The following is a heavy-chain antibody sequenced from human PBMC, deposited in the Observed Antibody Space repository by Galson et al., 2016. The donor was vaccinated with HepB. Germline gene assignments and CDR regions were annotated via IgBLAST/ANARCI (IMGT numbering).Heavy chain of an antibody. J-gene: IGHJ4*02. CDR3: HRGTRFSYKWSFDS. CDR2: THSSGNS. V-gene: IGHV4-59*11. D-gene: IGHD1-20*01. CDR1: DESIMTHY. Sequence: SETLSLTCDVSDESIMTHYWSWIRQSPGKGLEWLGYTHSSGNSKYNPSLTSRVTMSLDTSRSRFSLRLRSVTAADTAVYFCHRGTRFSYKWSFDSWGQGALVTVSS.